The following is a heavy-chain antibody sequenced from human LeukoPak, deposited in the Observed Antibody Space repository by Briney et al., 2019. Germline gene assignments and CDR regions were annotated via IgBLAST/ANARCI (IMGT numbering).Heavy chain of an antibody. D-gene: IGHD1-26*01. J-gene: IGHJ4*02. Sequence: SETLSLTCTVSGGSMTSSYWTWIRQPPGKGLEWIGYIYYSGSTNYNPSLKSRVTISVDTSKNQFSLKLSSVTAADTAVYYCARSSSTGSYWADYWGQGTLVTVSS. CDR3: ARSSSTGSYWADY. CDR1: GGSMTSSY. CDR2: IYYSGST. V-gene: IGHV4-59*01.